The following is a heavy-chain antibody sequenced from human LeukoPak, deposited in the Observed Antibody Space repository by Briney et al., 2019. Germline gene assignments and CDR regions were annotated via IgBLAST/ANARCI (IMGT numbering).Heavy chain of an antibody. D-gene: IGHD3-3*01. CDR1: GYTFTCYY. Sequence: GASVKVSCKASGYTFTCYYMHWVRQAPGQGLEWMGWINPNSGGTNYAQKFQGRVTMTRDTSISTAYMELSRLRSDDTAVYYCASDTYDFWSGYYPYYYYYMDVWGKGTTVTVSS. CDR2: INPNSGGT. J-gene: IGHJ6*03. V-gene: IGHV1-2*02. CDR3: ASDTYDFWSGYYPYYYYYMDV.